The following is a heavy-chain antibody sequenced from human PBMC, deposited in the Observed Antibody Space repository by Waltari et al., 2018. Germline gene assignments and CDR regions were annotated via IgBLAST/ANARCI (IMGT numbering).Heavy chain of an antibody. V-gene: IGHV4-39*01. J-gene: IGHJ4*02. CDR2: MYYSGST. CDR3: VRHARTTSGGKHFDH. D-gene: IGHD2-15*01. Sequence: QLQLQESGPGLVKASETLSLTCTVSGDSISSSSYYWGWVRQPPGKGLEWIGNMYYSGSTSSTPALKSRVTISGDTSKSQFSLKLSSVTAADTSMYYCVRHARTTSGGKHFDHWGQGMLVTVSP. CDR1: GDSISSSSYY.